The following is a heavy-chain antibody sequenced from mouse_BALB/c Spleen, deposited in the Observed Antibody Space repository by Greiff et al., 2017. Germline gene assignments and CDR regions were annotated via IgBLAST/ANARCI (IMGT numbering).Heavy chain of an antibody. V-gene: IGHV1-15*01. CDR3: TRGNYGNGLFAY. Sequence: VKLQESGAELVRPGASVTLSCKASGYTFTDYEMHWVKQTPVHGLEWIGAIDPETGGTAYNQKFKGKATLTADKSSSTAYMELRSLTSEDSAVYYCTRGNYGNGLFAYWGQGTLVTVSA. D-gene: IGHD2-1*01. CDR1: GYTFTDYE. J-gene: IGHJ3*01. CDR2: IDPETGGT.